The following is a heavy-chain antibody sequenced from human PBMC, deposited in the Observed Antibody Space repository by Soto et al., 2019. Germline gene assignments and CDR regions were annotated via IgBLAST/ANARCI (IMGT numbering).Heavy chain of an antibody. CDR2: ISGSGGST. D-gene: IGHD6-13*01. Sequence: GGSLRLSCAASGFTFSSYAMSWVHQAPGKGLEWVSAISGSGGSTYYADSVKGRFTISRDNSKNTLYLQMNSLRAEDTAVYYCAKGPSPGYSGSWYFDYWGQGTLVTVSS. CDR3: AKGPSPGYSGSWYFDY. CDR1: GFTFSSYA. V-gene: IGHV3-23*01. J-gene: IGHJ4*02.